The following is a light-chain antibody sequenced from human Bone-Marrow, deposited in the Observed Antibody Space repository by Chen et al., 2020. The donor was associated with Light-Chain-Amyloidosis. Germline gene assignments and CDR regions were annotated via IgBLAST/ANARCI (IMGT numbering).Light chain of an antibody. CDR3: QVWDRSSDRPV. Sequence: SYVLTQPSSVSVAPGQTATIACVGNNIGSTSVHWYQQTPGQAPLLVDYDDSDRPSGIPERLSGSNSGNTATLTISRVEAGEEADYYGQVWDRSSDRPVFGGGTKLTVL. J-gene: IGLJ3*02. CDR1: NIGSTS. V-gene: IGLV3-21*02. CDR2: DDS.